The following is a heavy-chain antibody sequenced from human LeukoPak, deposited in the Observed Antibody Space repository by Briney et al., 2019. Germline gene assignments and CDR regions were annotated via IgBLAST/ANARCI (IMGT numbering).Heavy chain of an antibody. D-gene: IGHD3-16*01. V-gene: IGHV3-30-3*01. CDR2: ISYDGSNK. J-gene: IGHJ4*02. CDR1: GFTFSSYA. Sequence: GRSLRLSCAASGFTFSSYAMHWVRQAPGKGLEWVAVISYDGSNKYYADSVKGRFTISRDNSKNTLYLQMNSLRAEDTAVYYCARPDLGELWLRFEYWGKVTLVTVS. CDR3: ARPDLGELWLRFEY.